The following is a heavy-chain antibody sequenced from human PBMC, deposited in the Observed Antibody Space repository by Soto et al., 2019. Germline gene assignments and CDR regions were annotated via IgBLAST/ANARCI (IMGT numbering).Heavy chain of an antibody. Sequence: PGGSLRLSCAASGFTFDDYAMHWVRQAPGKGLEWVSGISWNSGTLDYADSVKGRFTISRDSARNSLYLQMNSLRPEDTALYYCAVLGPSKRDRWFDPWGQGTLVTVSS. D-gene: IGHD7-27*01. J-gene: IGHJ5*02. CDR1: GFTFDDYA. CDR2: ISWNSGTL. CDR3: AVLGPSKRDRWFDP. V-gene: IGHV3-9*01.